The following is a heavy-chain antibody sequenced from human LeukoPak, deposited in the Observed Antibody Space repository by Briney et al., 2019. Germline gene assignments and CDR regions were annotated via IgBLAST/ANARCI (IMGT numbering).Heavy chain of an antibody. V-gene: IGHV4-59*01. CDR3: ARSAYSSSPQALY. CDR1: GGSISSYY. D-gene: IGHD6-13*01. CDR2: IYYIGST. Sequence: SETLSLTCTVSGGSISSYYWSWIRQPPGKGLEWIGYIYYIGSTNYNPSLKCRVTISVDTSKNQFSLKLSSVTAADTAVYYCARSAYSSSPQALYWGQGTLVTVSS. J-gene: IGHJ4*02.